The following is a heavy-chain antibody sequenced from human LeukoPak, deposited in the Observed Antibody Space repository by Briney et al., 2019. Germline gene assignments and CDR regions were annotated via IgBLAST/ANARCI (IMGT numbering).Heavy chain of an antibody. J-gene: IGHJ4*02. V-gene: IGHV4-30-2*01. CDR1: GGSISSGGYY. Sequence: SETLSLTCTVSGGSISSGGYYWSWIRQPPGKGLEWIGYIYHSGSTYYNPSLKSRVTISVDRSKNQFSLKLSSVTAADTAVYYCARAPGGYDSSGYPDYWGQGTLVTVSS. CDR2: IYHSGST. D-gene: IGHD3-22*01. CDR3: ARAPGGYDSSGYPDY.